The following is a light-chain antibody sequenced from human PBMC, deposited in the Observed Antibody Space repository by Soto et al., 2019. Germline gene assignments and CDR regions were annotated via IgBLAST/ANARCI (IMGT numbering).Light chain of an antibody. CDR3: SSSAGSNNFV. J-gene: IGLJ1*01. Sequence: QSALTQPPSASGSPGQSVSISCTGTSGDVGRYNYVSWYQQHPGKAPQLMIYEVSKRPSGVPDRFSGSKSGNTASLTVTGLQSEDEADYYCSSSAGSNNFVFGTGTKLTVL. CDR1: SGDVGRYNY. CDR2: EVS. V-gene: IGLV2-8*01.